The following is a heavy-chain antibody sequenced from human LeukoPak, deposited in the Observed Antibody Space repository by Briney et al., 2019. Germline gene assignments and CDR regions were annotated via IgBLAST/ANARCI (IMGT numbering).Heavy chain of an antibody. D-gene: IGHD5-18*01. V-gene: IGHV3-21*01. CDR2: IDSSSRYI. CDR1: GFTFSSYN. Sequence: GGSLRLSCAASGFTFSSYNMDWVRQAPGKGLEWVSFIDSSSRYIYQADSVKGRFTISRDNAKSSVFLQMNSLRAEDTAVYYCATRYGYYFDYWGQGTLVTVSS. CDR3: ATRYGYYFDY. J-gene: IGHJ4*02.